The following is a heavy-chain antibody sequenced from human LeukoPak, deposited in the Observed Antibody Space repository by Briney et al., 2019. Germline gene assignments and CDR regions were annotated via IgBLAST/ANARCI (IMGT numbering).Heavy chain of an antibody. J-gene: IGHJ3*02. CDR3: LISAFDI. D-gene: IGHD3-10*01. V-gene: IGHV4-34*01. CDR1: GGSFSGYY. Sequence: SETLSLTCAVYGGSFSGYYWSWIRQPPGKGLEWIGEINHSGSTNYNPSLKSRVTKSVDTSKNQFSLKLSSVTAADTAVYYCLISAFDIWGRGTMVTVSS. CDR2: INHSGST.